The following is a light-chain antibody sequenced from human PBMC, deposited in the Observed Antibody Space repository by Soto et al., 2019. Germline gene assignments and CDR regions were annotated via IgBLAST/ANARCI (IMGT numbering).Light chain of an antibody. Sequence: QAVVTQPPSVSAAPGQKVTISCSGSSFNIGNNYVSWYQQLPGTAPKLLIYENNKRPSGIPDRFSGSKSGTSATLGITGLQTGDEADYYCGTWDSSLSAGVFGGGTKVTVL. CDR1: SFNIGNNY. CDR2: ENN. J-gene: IGLJ2*01. CDR3: GTWDSSLSAGV. V-gene: IGLV1-51*02.